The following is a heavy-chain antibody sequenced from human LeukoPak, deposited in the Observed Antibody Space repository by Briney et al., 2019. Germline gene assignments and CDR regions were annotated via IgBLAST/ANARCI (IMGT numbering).Heavy chain of an antibody. CDR1: GFTFSSYG. CDR2: IRYDGSNK. Sequence: GGSLRLSCAASGFTFSSYGMHWVRQAPGKGLEWVAFIRYDGSNKYYADSVKGRFTISRDNAKNSLYLQMNSLRAEDTAVYYCARETASYGDYPYYYYYMDVWGKGTTVTVSS. J-gene: IGHJ6*03. CDR3: ARETASYGDYPYYYYYMDV. D-gene: IGHD4-17*01. V-gene: IGHV3-30*02.